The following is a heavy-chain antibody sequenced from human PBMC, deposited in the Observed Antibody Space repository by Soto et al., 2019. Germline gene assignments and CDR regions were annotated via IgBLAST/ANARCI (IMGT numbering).Heavy chain of an antibody. J-gene: IGHJ4*02. CDR1: GYSFTSYW. V-gene: IGHV5-51*01. CDR2: IYPGDSGT. D-gene: IGHD5-18*01. Sequence: LGESLKISCRGSGYSFTSYWIGWVRQMPGKGLEWMGIIYPGDSGTTYSPSFQGQVTISADKSISTAYLQWSSLKASDTAMYYCARLVKYNYIFDYWGQGTLVTVSS. CDR3: ARLVKYNYIFDY.